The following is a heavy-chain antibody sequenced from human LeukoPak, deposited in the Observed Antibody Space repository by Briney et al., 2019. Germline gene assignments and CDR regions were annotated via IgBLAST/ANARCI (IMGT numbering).Heavy chain of an antibody. D-gene: IGHD6-19*01. J-gene: IGHJ4*02. CDR2: INPSGGSR. CDR1: GYTFTSYY. V-gene: IGHV1-46*01. CDR3: ARRIAVAGKTAFDY. Sequence: ASVKVSCTASGYTFTSYYIHWVRQAPGQGLEWMGIINPSGGSRSYAQQFQGRVTMTRDTSTSTVYMELSSLRSEDMAVYYCARRIAVAGKTAFDYWGQGTLVTVSS.